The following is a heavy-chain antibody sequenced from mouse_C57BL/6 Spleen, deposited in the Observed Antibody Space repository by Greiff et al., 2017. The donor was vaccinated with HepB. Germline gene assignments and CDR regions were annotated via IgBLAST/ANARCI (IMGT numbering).Heavy chain of an antibody. J-gene: IGHJ4*01. V-gene: IGHV3-6*01. Sequence: EVKLLESGPGLVKPSQSLSLTCSVTGYSITSGYYWNWIRQFPGNKLEWMGYISYDGSNNYNPSLKNRISITRDTSKNQFFLKLNSVTTEDTATYYCARDEESPLYAMDYWGQGTSVTVSS. CDR3: ARDEESPLYAMDY. CDR2: ISYDGSN. CDR1: GYSITSGYY.